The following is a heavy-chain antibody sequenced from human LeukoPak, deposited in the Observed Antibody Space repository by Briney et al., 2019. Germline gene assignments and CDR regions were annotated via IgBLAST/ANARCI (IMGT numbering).Heavy chain of an antibody. Sequence: PSETLSLTCAVYGGSFSGYYWSWIRQPPGKGLEWIGYIYYSGSTNYNPSLKSRVTISVDTSKNQFSLKLSSVTAADTAVYYCAGSGYPYYFDYWGQGTLVTVSS. CDR3: AGSGYPYYFDY. J-gene: IGHJ4*02. CDR2: IYYSGST. V-gene: IGHV4-59*01. CDR1: GGSFSGYY. D-gene: IGHD3-22*01.